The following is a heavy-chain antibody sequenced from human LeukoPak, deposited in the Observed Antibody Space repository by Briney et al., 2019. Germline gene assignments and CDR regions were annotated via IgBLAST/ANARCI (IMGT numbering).Heavy chain of an antibody. CDR3: ASDEEYSSSSSTPY. V-gene: IGHV3-11*04. CDR2: ISSSGSTI. Sequence: GGSLRLSCAASGFTFSDYYMSWIRQAPGKGLEWVSYISSSGSTIYYADSVKGRFTISRDNAKNSQYLQMNSLRAEDTAVYYCASDEEYSSSSSTPYWGQGTLVTVSS. J-gene: IGHJ4*02. CDR1: GFTFSDYY. D-gene: IGHD6-6*01.